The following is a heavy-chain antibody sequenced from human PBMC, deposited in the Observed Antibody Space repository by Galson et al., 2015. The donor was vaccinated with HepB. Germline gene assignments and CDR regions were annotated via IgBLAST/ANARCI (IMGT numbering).Heavy chain of an antibody. CDR3: ARLYYNPWSAYESVGYYYGLDV. J-gene: IGHJ6*02. CDR2: ITTSGGTT. D-gene: IGHD3-10*01. V-gene: IGHV3-23*01. Sequence: SLRLSCAASGFTFSTYAMTWVRQAPGKGLEWVSSITTSGGTTYYVDSAKGRFTISRDNSRNTLYLRMNSLRAEDTAVYYCARLYYNPWSAYESVGYYYGLDVWGQGTTVTVSS. CDR1: GFTFSTYA.